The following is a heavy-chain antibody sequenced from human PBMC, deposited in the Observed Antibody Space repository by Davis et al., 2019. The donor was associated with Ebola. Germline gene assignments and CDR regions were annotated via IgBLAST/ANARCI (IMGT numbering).Heavy chain of an antibody. V-gene: IGHV1-2*06. J-gene: IGHJ4*02. Sequence: ASVKVSCKASGYAFIGYYVHWVRQAPGQGLEWVGRVNPRTGATNYAQKFQGRIIMTRDTSINTAYMVLSSLKPDDTAVYYCARDGGAYFQFGGAPGTLITVSS. CDR3: ARDGGAYFQFG. CDR2: VNPRTGAT. CDR1: GYAFIGYY. D-gene: IGHD3-3*01.